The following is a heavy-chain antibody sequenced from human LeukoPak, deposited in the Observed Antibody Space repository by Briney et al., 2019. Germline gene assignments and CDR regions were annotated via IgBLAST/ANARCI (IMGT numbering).Heavy chain of an antibody. D-gene: IGHD3-10*01. Sequence: GGSPRLSCAASGFTFSSYAMSCVRHAPGKGLEWVSAISSSGGRTYYPHSVKGRYTISRDNTKNTLYLQTNSLRAEDTAVYYCAKDGRMPSLLWFGELPYYFDYWGQGTLVTVSS. V-gene: IGHV3-23*01. J-gene: IGHJ4*02. CDR2: ISSSGGRT. CDR1: GFTFSSYA. CDR3: AKDGRMPSLLWFGELPYYFDY.